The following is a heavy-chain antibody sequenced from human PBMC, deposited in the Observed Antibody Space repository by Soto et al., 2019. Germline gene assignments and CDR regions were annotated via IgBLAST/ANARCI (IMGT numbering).Heavy chain of an antibody. J-gene: IGHJ6*03. Sequence: EVQLLESGGDLVQPGASLRLSCTASGFNFGNYVIIWVRQAQGKGLEWVAGISGTGTSTYVADSVKRRCNFSRDNSKNKVYLQMTNLRDKDTAVYYCAKVARPDDLLPGNYCAYYFYYMDVWGEGTTVTVS. V-gene: IGHV3-23*01. CDR2: ISGTGTST. CDR3: AKVARPDDLLPGNYCAYYFYYMDV. D-gene: IGHD3-9*01. CDR1: GFNFGNYV.